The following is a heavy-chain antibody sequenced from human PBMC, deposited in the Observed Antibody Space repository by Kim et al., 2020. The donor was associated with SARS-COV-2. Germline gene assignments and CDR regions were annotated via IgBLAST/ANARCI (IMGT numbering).Heavy chain of an antibody. V-gene: IGHV4-39*01. CDR2: IFYSGRT. CDR3: AKHSGVRGLLITAVKRGHNRLRWFDP. J-gene: IGHJ5*02. Sequence: SETLSLTCSVSGDSLSSRDSNWGWIRQAPGKGLEWIGTIFYSGRTYYNPSLKSRVIISVDTSKNQFSLSLNSVTAADTAVYYCAKHSGVRGLLITAVKRGHNRLRWFDPWGQGTLVTVSS. CDR1: GDSLSSRDSN. D-gene: IGHD3-10*01.